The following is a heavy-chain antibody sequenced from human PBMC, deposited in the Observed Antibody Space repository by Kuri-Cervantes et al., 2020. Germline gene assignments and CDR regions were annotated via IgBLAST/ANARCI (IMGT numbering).Heavy chain of an antibody. J-gene: IGHJ4*02. V-gene: IGHV3-30-3*01. Sequence: GESLKISCAASGFTFSSYAMHWVRQAPGKGLEWVAVISDDGSNKYYADSGKGRFTISRDNSKNTLYLQMNSLRAEDTAVYYCARLDDYGDYGDYWGQGTLVTVSS. CDR2: ISDDGSNK. CDR3: ARLDDYGDYGDY. D-gene: IGHD4-17*01. CDR1: GFTFSSYA.